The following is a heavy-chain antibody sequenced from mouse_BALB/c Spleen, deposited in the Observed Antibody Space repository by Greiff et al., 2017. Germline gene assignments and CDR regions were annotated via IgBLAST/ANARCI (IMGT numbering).Heavy chain of an antibody. CDR1: GFTFSSYA. CDR2: ISSGGST. V-gene: IGHV5-6-5*01. Sequence: EVQGVESGGGLVKPGGSLKLSCAASGFTFSSYAMSWVRQTPEKRLEWVASISSGGSTYYPDSMKGRITISSVNARNILYLQMSSRRYEDTAMYYWARGVAYYRLHYAMDYRGQGTSITVSS. D-gene: IGHD2-12*01. CDR3: ARGVAYYRLHYAMDY. J-gene: IGHJ4*01.